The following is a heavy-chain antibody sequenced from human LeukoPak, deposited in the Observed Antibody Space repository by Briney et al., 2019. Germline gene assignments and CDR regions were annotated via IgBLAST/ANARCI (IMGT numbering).Heavy chain of an antibody. J-gene: IGHJ4*02. V-gene: IGHV3-30*01. CDR3: ARTKEMATTSPGGY. D-gene: IGHD5-24*01. CDR1: GFTSSSFA. Sequence: PGRSLRLSCAASGFTSSSFAMNWVGQAPGKGQEGVAVISYDGSNKYYADSVKGRFTISRDNSKNTLYLQMNSLRAEDTAVYYCARTKEMATTSPGGYWGQGTLVTVSS. CDR2: ISYDGSNK.